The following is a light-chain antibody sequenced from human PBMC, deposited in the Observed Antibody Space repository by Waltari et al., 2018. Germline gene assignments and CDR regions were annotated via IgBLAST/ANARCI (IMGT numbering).Light chain of an antibody. CDR2: DVT. CDR3: TSYTSADTYI. Sequence: QSALTQPASVSGSPGQSTTISCTGTSSAVGAYNYVSWYLQHPGKVPKLIIYDVTNRPSGVSGRFSGSKSGNTASLTISGLQGEDEADYFCTSYTSADTYIFGTGTTVTVL. J-gene: IGLJ1*01. CDR1: SSAVGAYNY. V-gene: IGLV2-14*03.